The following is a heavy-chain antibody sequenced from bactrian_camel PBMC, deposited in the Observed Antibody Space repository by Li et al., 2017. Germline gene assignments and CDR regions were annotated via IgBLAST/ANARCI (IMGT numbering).Heavy chain of an antibody. D-gene: IGHD5*01. CDR3: TAGITGWEYNY. Sequence: VQLVESGGGLVQPGGSLRLSCAASGFTFSNYAMNWVRQAPGKGLEWQSAINSGGSITYYADSVKGRFTISRDNAKDMLYLQMNSLKPEDTAVYYCTAGITGWEYNYWGQGTQVTVS. J-gene: IGHJ4*01. CDR2: INSGGSIT. V-gene: IGHV3S40*01. CDR1: GFTFSNYA.